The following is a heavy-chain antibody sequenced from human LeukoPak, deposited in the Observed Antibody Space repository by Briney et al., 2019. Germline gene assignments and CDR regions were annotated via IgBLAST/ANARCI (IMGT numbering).Heavy chain of an antibody. Sequence: GGSLRLSCAASGFTFSSYAMGWVRQAPGKGLEWVGRIYSKTDGGTIDYAAPVKDRFTISRDDSKNTLYLQMNSLKTEDTAVYYCATDWAPTRTSGRPFDYWGQGTLVTVSS. CDR1: GFTFSSYA. CDR3: ATDWAPTRTSGRPFDY. V-gene: IGHV3-15*01. J-gene: IGHJ4*02. CDR2: IYSKTDGGTI. D-gene: IGHD3-10*01.